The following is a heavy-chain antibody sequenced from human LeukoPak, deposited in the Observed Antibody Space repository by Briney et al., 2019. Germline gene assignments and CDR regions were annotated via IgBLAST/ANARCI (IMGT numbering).Heavy chain of an antibody. D-gene: IGHD1-14*01. V-gene: IGHV3-23*01. CDR1: GFTFGTSA. CDR2: ISASGGST. J-gene: IGHJ4*02. Sequence: GALRLSCAASGFTFGTSAMSWVRQALGKGLEWVSTISASGGSTYYADSVRGRLTVSRDNSKNTLYLQVNSLRAEDTAVYYCAKSHSEAQRGYFDYWGQGTLVTVSS. CDR3: AKSHSEAQRGYFDY.